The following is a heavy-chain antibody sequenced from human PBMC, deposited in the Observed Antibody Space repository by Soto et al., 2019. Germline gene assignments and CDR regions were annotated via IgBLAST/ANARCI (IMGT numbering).Heavy chain of an antibody. V-gene: IGHV3-23*01. J-gene: IGHJ4*02. CDR1: GFAFNTYA. D-gene: IGHD3-10*01. CDR2: ISGSGDRT. CDR3: ANSDRGGSGNSNF. Sequence: EVQLLESGGGLVQPGGSLRLSCAASGFAFNTYAMDWVRQAPGKGLEWVSSISGSGDRTYYADSVKGRFTISRDNSENTLYLEMNSLRAEDTAVYYCANSDRGGSGNSNFWAQGTLVTVSS.